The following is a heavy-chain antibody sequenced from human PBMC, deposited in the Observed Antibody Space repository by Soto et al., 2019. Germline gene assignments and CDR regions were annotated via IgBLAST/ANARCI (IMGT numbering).Heavy chain of an antibody. CDR1: GFTFSNYW. V-gene: IGHV3-74*01. J-gene: IGHJ4*02. CDR3: AKDLHYGASDF. D-gene: IGHD4-17*01. Sequence: EVQLVESGGGLVHPGGSQRLSCAASGFTFSNYWMHWVRQVPGKGLEWVSRINTDGSSTGYAASVKGRVTISRDNAKSTLYVQMNSLRAEDTAVYYCAKDLHYGASDFWGQGTLVTVSS. CDR2: INTDGSST.